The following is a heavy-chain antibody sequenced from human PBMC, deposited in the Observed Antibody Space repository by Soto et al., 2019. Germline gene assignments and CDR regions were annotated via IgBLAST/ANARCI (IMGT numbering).Heavy chain of an antibody. J-gene: IGHJ4*02. CDR3: AKDLIDYSNSYFDY. Sequence: LRLSCATSGFSFSNYAMSWVRQAPGKGLEWVAGISSSGYTYYVDSLKGRFTISRDNSKNSLYLQMNSLKAEDTAVYYCAKDLIDYSNSYFDYWGQGTLVTVSS. V-gene: IGHV3-23*01. CDR2: ISSSGYT. D-gene: IGHD4-4*01. CDR1: GFSFSNYA.